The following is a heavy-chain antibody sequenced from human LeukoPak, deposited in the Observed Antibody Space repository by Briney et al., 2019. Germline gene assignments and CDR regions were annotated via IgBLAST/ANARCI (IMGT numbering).Heavy chain of an antibody. J-gene: IGHJ4*02. CDR1: GYSISSGYY. D-gene: IGHD3-22*01. Sequence: PSETLSLTCTVSGYSISSGYYWGWIRQPPGKGLEWIGSIYHSGSTYYNPSLKSRVTISVDTSKNQFSLKLSSVTAADTAVYYCARDSGSGFDFKDYWGQGTLVTVSS. CDR3: ARDSGSGFDFKDY. CDR2: IYHSGST. V-gene: IGHV4-38-2*02.